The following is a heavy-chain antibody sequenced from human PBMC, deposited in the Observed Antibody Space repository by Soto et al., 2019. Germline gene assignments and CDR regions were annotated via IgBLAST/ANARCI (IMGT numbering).Heavy chain of an antibody. CDR3: ARGRTVAGSGVLDY. Sequence: QVQLQESGPGLVKPSQTLSLTCTVSGGSISSGGYYWSWIRQHPGKGLEWIGYIYYSGDTYYKPSLKSRVTIALDTSKNQFSVRLSSVTAADTAVYYCARGRTVAGSGVLDYWGQGTLVTVSS. CDR1: GGSISSGGYY. CDR2: IYYSGDT. D-gene: IGHD6-19*01. J-gene: IGHJ4*02. V-gene: IGHV4-31*03.